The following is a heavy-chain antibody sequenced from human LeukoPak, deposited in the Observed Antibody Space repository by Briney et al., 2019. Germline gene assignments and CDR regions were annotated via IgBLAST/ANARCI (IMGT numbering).Heavy chain of an antibody. CDR2: ISAYNGNT. Sequence: ASVKVSCKASGGTFSSYAISWVRQAPGQGLEWMGWISAYNGNTNYAQKLQGRVTMTTDTSTSTAYMELRSLRSDDTAVYYCARDQVPWYYDILTGYYRFDYWGQGTLVTVSS. V-gene: IGHV1-18*01. CDR1: GGTFSSYA. D-gene: IGHD3-9*01. CDR3: ARDQVPWYYDILTGYYRFDY. J-gene: IGHJ4*02.